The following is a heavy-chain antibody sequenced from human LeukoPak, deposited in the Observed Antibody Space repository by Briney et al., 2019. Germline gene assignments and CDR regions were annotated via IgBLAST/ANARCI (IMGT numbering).Heavy chain of an antibody. Sequence: PGGSLRLSCAASGFTFSNYLMSWVRQAPGKRLEWVANIKQDGSEKYYVDSVEGRFTISRDNAKSSLYLQMNSLRAEDTAVYYCYGQSYLFDYWGQGTLVTVSS. CDR1: GFTFSNYL. J-gene: IGHJ4*02. CDR3: YGQSYLFDY. V-gene: IGHV3-7*01. D-gene: IGHD4-17*01. CDR2: IKQDGSEK.